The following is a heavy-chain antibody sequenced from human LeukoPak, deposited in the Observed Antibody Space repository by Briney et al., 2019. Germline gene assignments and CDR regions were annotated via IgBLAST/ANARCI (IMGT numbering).Heavy chain of an antibody. V-gene: IGHV3-9*01. D-gene: IGHD3-22*01. CDR3: AKEQAYYYDSSGPKGPIDY. Sequence: PGGSLRLSCAGSGFIFNNYAMHWVRQAPGKGLEWVSGISWNSGSLGYADSVKGRFTISRDNAKNSLYLQMNSLRAEDTALYYCAKEQAYYYDSSGPKGPIDYWGQGTLVTVSS. J-gene: IGHJ4*02. CDR1: GFIFNNYA. CDR2: ISWNSGSL.